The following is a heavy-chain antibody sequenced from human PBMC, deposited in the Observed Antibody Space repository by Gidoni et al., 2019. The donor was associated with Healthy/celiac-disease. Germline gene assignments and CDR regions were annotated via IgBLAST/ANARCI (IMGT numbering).Heavy chain of an antibody. CDR2: IYYSGST. CDR1: GGSIRSYY. CDR3: ARRGAVAGIVNYYYYYGMDV. D-gene: IGHD6-19*01. J-gene: IGHJ6*02. Sequence: QVQLQESGPGLVKPSETLSLTCTVSGGSIRSYYWSWIRQPPGKGLEWIGYIYYSGSTNDNPSLKSRVTISVDTSKNQFSLKLSSVTAADTAVYYCARRGAVAGIVNYYYYYGMDVWGQGTTVTVSS. V-gene: IGHV4-59*08.